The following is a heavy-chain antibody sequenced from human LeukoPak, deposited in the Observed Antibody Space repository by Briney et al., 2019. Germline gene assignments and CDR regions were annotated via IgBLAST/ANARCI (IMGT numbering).Heavy chain of an antibody. CDR2: IYYSGST. CDR3: ARAGYYDSSGYLDY. CDR1: GGSISSYY. Sequence: SETLSLTCTVSGGSISSYYWSWIRQPPGKGLEWIGYIYYSGSTNYNPPLKSRVTISVDTSKNQFSLKLSSVTAADTAVYYCARAGYYDSSGYLDYWGQGTLVTVSS. J-gene: IGHJ4*02. V-gene: IGHV4-59*01. D-gene: IGHD3-22*01.